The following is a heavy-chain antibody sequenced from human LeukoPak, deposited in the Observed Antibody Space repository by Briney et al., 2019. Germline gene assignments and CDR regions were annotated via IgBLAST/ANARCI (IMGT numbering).Heavy chain of an antibody. CDR3: ARDGGSSPDYFDY. J-gene: IGHJ4*02. Sequence: GGSLRLSCAASGFTFSSYWMHWVRQAPGKGLVWVSRINSDGSNTSYADSVKGRFTISRDNAKNTLYLQMNSLRAEDTAVYYCARDGGSSPDYFDYWGQGTLVTVSS. CDR1: GFTFSSYW. D-gene: IGHD3-10*01. CDR2: INSDGSNT. V-gene: IGHV3-74*01.